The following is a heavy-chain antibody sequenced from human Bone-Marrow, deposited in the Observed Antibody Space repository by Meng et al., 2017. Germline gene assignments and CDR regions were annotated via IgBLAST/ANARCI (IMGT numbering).Heavy chain of an antibody. CDR1: GFTFTSSA. CDR3: AADQRPPLAAARYYYYGMDV. CDR2: IVVGSGNT. J-gene: IGHJ6*02. V-gene: IGHV1-58*02. Sequence: SVKVSCKASGFTFTSSAMQWLRQARGQRLEWIGWIVVGSGNTNYAQKFQERVTITRDMSTSTAYMELSSLRSEDTAVYYCAADQRPPLAAARYYYYGMDVWGQGATVTVSS. D-gene: IGHD6-25*01.